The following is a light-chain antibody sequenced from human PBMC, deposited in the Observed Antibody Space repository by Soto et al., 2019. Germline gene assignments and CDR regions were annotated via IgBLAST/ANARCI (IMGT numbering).Light chain of an antibody. CDR2: DVS. V-gene: IGLV2-14*01. CDR3: SSYTSSSTGVV. Sequence: QSALTQPASVSGSPGQSITISCTGTSSDVGGYNYVSWYQQHPGKAPKLMIYDVSNRPSGVSNRFSGSKSGNSASLTISGLQAEDEADYCCSSYTSSSTGVVFGGGTKLTVL. CDR1: SSDVGGYNY. J-gene: IGLJ2*01.